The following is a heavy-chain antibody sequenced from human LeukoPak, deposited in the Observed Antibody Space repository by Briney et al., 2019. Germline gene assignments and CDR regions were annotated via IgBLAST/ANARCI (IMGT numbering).Heavy chain of an antibody. V-gene: IGHV4-61*02. CDR3: ARVYLYYYYMDV. CDR1: GGSISSGSYY. J-gene: IGHJ6*03. CDR2: IYTSGAT. Sequence: SETLSLTCTVSGGSISSGSYYWNWIRQPAGKGLEWIGRIYTSGATNYNPSLKSRVTISVDTSKNQFSLKLSSVTAADTAVYYCARVYLYYYYMDVWGKGTTVTVSS.